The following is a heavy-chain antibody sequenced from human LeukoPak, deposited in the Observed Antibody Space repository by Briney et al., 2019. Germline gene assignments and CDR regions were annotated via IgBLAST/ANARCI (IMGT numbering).Heavy chain of an antibody. CDR1: GGSISSGGYS. D-gene: IGHD2-2*02. CDR2: IYYTGST. V-gene: IGHV4-30-4*07. CDR3: ARGTYTMTTDAFHI. J-gene: IGHJ3*02. Sequence: PLETLSLTCAISGGSISSGGYSWPWIRQPPGTGLEWIGYIYYTGSTYYNPSLKSRVTISVDTSKNQFSLKLSSVTAADTALYFCARGTYTMTTDAFHIWGQGTMVTVSS.